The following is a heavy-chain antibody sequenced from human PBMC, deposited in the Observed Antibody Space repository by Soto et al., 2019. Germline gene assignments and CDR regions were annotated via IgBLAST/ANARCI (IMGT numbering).Heavy chain of an antibody. CDR1: GYTLTELA. CDR3: ATGELRELGMDV. V-gene: IGHV1-24*01. CDR2: FDPEDGET. J-gene: IGHJ6*02. Sequence: ASVKVSCKVSGYTLTELAMHWVRQAPGKGLEWMGGFDPEDGETIYAQRFQGRVTMTEDTSTDTAYMELSSLRSEDTAVYYCATGELRELGMDVWGQGTTVTVSS. D-gene: IGHD1-7*01.